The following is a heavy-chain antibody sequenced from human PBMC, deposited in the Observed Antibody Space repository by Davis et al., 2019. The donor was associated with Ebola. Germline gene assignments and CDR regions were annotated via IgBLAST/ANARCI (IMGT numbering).Heavy chain of an antibody. Sequence: GESLKISCAVSGFTFSNYWMSWVRQAPGKGLEWVAHIKEDGSVKSYVDSVKGRFTISRDNARNSLYLQLNSLSAEDTAVYYCARNKLGVMGFDVWGQGTMVTVSS. J-gene: IGHJ3*01. CDR3: ARNKLGVMGFDV. D-gene: IGHD3-16*01. V-gene: IGHV3-7*03. CDR1: GFTFSNYW. CDR2: IKEDGSVK.